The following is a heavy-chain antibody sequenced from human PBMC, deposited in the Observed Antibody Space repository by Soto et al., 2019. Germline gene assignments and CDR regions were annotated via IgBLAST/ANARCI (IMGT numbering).Heavy chain of an antibody. CDR2: INHSGST. Sequence: SETLSLTCALYGWSFSGYYWSWIRQPPGKGLEWIGEINHSGSTNYNPSLKNPVTISVDTSKNHFSLKLTVVTAADTAVYYCASLGPSRWAPGPYWGQGTLVTVS. D-gene: IGHD1-26*01. CDR3: ASLGPSRWAPGPY. CDR1: GWSFSGYY. J-gene: IGHJ4*02. V-gene: IGHV4-34*01.